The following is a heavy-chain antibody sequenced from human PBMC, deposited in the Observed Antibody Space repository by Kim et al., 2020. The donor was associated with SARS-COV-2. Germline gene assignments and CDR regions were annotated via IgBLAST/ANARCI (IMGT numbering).Heavy chain of an antibody. J-gene: IGHJ4*02. D-gene: IGHD3-22*01. CDR3: ARGDFITMIVVRLGFDY. V-gene: IGHV3-30-3*01. CDR2: ISYDGSNK. Sequence: GGSLRLSCAASGFTFSSYAMHWVRQAPGKGLEWVAVISYDGSNKYYADSVKGRFTISRDNSKNTLYLQMNSLRAEDTAVYYCARGDFITMIVVRLGFDYWGQGTLVTVSS. CDR1: GFTFSSYA.